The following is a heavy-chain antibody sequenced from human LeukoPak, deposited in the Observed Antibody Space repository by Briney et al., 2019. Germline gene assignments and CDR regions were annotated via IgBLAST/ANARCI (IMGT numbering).Heavy chain of an antibody. V-gene: IGHV3-72*01. CDR2: SRDKANSYTT. D-gene: IGHD1-26*01. Sequence: GRSLRLSCAASGFTLSDHYMDWVRQAPGKGLEWVGRSRDKANSYTTEYAASVKGRFTIPRDESKNSLFLHMNSLKTEDTAVYYCVRGLVGVGATLGAVDIWGQGTMVTVS. CDR1: GFTLSDHY. J-gene: IGHJ3*02. CDR3: VRGLVGVGATLGAVDI.